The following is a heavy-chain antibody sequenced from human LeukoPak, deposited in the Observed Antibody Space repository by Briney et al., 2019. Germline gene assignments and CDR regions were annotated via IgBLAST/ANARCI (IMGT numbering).Heavy chain of an antibody. CDR3: ARTTTVAYYYYYMDV. V-gene: IGHV4-39*07. J-gene: IGHJ6*03. CDR2: IYYSGST. D-gene: IGHD4-23*01. Sequence: SETLSLTCTVSGDSISSSSYYWGWLRQPPGKGLEWIGSIYYSGSTYSNPSLKSRDTISVDTSKNQFSLKLSSVTSAYTAVYCCARTTTVAYYYYYMDVWGKGTTVTVSS. CDR1: GDSISSSSYY.